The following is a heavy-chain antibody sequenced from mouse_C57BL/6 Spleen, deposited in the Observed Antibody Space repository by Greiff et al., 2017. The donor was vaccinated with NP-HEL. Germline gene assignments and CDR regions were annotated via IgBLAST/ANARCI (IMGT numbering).Heavy chain of an antibody. CDR1: GYTFTSYW. CDR3: ARGDSQKDYYGSPH. CDR2: IHPNSGGT. V-gene: IGHV1-64*01. J-gene: IGHJ2*01. D-gene: IGHD1-1*01. Sequence: QVQLQQPGAELVKPGASVKLSCKASGYTFTSYWMHWVKQRPGQGLEWIGMIHPNSGGTNYNEKFKSKATLTVDKSSSKAYMQLSSLTSEHSAVYYGARGDSQKDYYGSPHWGQGTTLTVSS.